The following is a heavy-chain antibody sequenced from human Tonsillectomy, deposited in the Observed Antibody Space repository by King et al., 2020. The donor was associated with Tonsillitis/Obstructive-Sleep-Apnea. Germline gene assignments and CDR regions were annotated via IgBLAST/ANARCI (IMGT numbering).Heavy chain of an antibody. CDR3: ARDRGYNFWGGYYMDV. CDR1: GFTFSDHY. J-gene: IGHJ6*03. CDR2: IRTKPNSYTT. Sequence: VQLVESGGGLVQPGGSLRLSCAASGFTFSDHYMDWVRQAPGKGLEWVGRIRTKPNSYTTEYAASVTGRFTIPRDDSKSSLYLQMNSLKTEDTAVYYCARDRGYNFWGGYYMDVWGKGTTVFVSS. V-gene: IGHV3-72*01. D-gene: IGHD3-3*01.